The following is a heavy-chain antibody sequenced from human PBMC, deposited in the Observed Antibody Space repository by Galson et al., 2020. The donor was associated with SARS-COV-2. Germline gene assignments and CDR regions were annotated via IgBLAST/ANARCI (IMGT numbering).Heavy chain of an antibody. CDR1: GVTISSSDW. D-gene: IGHD2-21*02. CDR3: SRIIVTAYYFSYMDV. CDR2: IFHSGYT. V-gene: IGHV4-4*02. Sequence: SETLSLTCAVSGVTISSSDWCGRVRPPPGKGLEWIGEIFHSGYTNYNPSLKRRVTMSVDTSKNQFSLKLSSVTAADTALYYCSRIIVTAYYFSYMDVWGKGTTVTVSS. J-gene: IGHJ6*03.